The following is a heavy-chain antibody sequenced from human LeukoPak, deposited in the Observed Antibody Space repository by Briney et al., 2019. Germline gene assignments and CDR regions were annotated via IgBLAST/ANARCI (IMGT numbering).Heavy chain of an antibody. D-gene: IGHD4/OR15-4a*01. V-gene: IGHV3-23*01. J-gene: IGHJ4*02. CDR2: ISDNGGGT. Sequence: GGSLRLSCAASGFTFSSYAMSWVRQAPGKGLEWVSGISDNGGGTYYADSLKGRFTISRDNSKNMLYLQMNSLRAEDTAVYYCAKESGALGAPLYDYWGRGILVTASS. CDR1: GFTFSSYA. CDR3: AKESGALGAPLYDY.